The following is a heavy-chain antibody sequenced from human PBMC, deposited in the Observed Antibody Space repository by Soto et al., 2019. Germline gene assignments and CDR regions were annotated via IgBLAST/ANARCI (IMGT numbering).Heavy chain of an antibody. Sequence: EVQLVESGGGLIPPGGSLRLSCAASGFLVNSACMTWVRQAPGKGLEWLSMINSDGSTLYAESVKGRFTISKDNSKNMLDLKMNILKAEDTAIYYSARSGYRFACGYWGQGTLVIVTS. D-gene: IGHD5-18*01. J-gene: IGHJ4*02. CDR3: ARSGYRFACGY. V-gene: IGHV3-53*01. CDR1: GFLVNSAC. CDR2: INSDGST.